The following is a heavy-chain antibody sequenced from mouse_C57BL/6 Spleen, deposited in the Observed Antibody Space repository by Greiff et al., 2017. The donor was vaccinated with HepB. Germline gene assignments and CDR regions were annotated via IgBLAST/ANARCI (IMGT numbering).Heavy chain of an antibody. Sequence: VQLQESGAELVKPGASVKISCKASGYAFSSYWMNWVKQRPGKGLEWIGQIYPGDGDTNYNGKFKGKATLTADKSSSTAYMQIISMTSEDSAVYFCAREGTTVVAYYAMDYWGQGTSVTVSS. J-gene: IGHJ4*01. D-gene: IGHD1-1*01. CDR1: GYAFSSYW. V-gene: IGHV1-80*01. CDR2: IYPGDGDT. CDR3: AREGTTVVAYYAMDY.